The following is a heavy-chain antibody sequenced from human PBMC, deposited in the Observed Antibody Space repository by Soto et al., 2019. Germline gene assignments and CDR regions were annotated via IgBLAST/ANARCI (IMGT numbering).Heavy chain of an antibody. CDR3: ARQKERPNNWFDP. CDR1: GGSISSGGYS. Sequence: QSQTLSLTCAVSGGSISSGGYSWSWIRQPPGKGLEWIGYIYHSGSTYYNPSLKSRVTISVDRSKNQFSLKLSSVTAADTAVYYCARQKERPNNWFDPWGQGTLVTVSS. V-gene: IGHV4-30-2*01. CDR2: IYHSGST. J-gene: IGHJ5*02.